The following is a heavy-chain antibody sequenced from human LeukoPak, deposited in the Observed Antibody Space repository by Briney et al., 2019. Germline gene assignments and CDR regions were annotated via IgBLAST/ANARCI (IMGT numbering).Heavy chain of an antibody. CDR3: ARAARGSSYYYDSSGYYYGHYYYYGMDV. D-gene: IGHD3-22*01. Sequence: GGSLRLSCAASGFTFSSYGMHWVRQAPGKGLEWVAVISYDGSNKYYADSVKGRFTIPRDNSKNTLYLQMNSLRAEDTAVYYCARAARGSSYYYDSSGYYYGHYYYYGMDVWGQGTTVTVSS. CDR1: GFTFSSYG. CDR2: ISYDGSNK. V-gene: IGHV3-30*03. J-gene: IGHJ6*02.